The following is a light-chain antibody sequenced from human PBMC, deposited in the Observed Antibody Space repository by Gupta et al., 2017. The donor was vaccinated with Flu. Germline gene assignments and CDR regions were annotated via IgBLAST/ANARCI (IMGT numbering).Light chain of an antibody. V-gene: IGKV3-11*01. Sequence: EIVLTQSPATLSLSPGERATLSCRASQSVDSYLAWYQQHPGQAPRLLIYDAVNRATGIPARFSGSGYGKDLTLTISSREQEDFAGYYCQQRRNWPLYTFGQGTKLEIK. CDR1: QSVDSY. CDR2: DAV. J-gene: IGKJ2*01. CDR3: QQRRNWPLYT.